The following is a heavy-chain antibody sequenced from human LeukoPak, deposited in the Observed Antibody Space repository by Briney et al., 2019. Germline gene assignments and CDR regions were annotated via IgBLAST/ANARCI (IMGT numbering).Heavy chain of an antibody. CDR3: ARGYYDSSGYWFDP. V-gene: IGHV3-11*01. CDR1: GFTFSDYY. J-gene: IGHJ5*02. CDR2: ISSSGSTI. D-gene: IGHD3-22*01. Sequence: GGSLRLSCAASGFTFSDYYMSWIRQAPGKGLEWVSYISSSGSTIYYADSVKGRFTISRDNSKNTLYLQMNSLRAEDTAVYYCARGYYDSSGYWFDPWGQGTLVTVSS.